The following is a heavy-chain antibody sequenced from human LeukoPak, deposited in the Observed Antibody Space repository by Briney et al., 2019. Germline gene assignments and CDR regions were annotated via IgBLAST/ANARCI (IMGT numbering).Heavy chain of an antibody. CDR1: GFTFRDYG. V-gene: IGHV3-30*02. D-gene: IGHD2-15*01. J-gene: IGHJ5*02. CDR3: AKGGSASHNWFDP. CDR2: IRNDGSNE. Sequence: PGGSLRFSCAASGFTFRDYGMHWIRQAPGKGLEWVAFIRNDGSNEYYPDSVKGRFTISRDNSRNTLYLQMNSLRDEDTAVYYCAKGGSASHNWFDPWGQGTLVTVSS.